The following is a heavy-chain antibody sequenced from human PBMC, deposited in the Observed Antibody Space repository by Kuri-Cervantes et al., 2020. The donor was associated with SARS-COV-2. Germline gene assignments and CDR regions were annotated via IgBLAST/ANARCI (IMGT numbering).Heavy chain of an antibody. Sequence: SETLSLTCAVYGGSFSGYYWSWIRQPPGKGLEWIGEINHSGSTNYNPSLKSRVTISVDTSKNQFSLKLSSVTAADTAVYYCARGGFGYWGQGNLVTVSS. CDR1: GGSFSGYY. V-gene: IGHV4-34*01. J-gene: IGHJ4*02. CDR2: INHSGST. CDR3: ARGGFGY.